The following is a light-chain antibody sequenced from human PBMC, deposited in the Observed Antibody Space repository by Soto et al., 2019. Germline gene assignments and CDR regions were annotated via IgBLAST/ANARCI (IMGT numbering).Light chain of an antibody. CDR3: QQSNDWRSIT. CDR1: QNINNW. J-gene: IGKJ5*01. V-gene: IGKV1-5*01. CDR2: DAS. Sequence: DIQLTQSPSTLSASIGDRVTITCRASQNINNWIAWYQQKPGKAPKFLIYDASTLESGVPSRFSGSGFGTEFSLTISSLQPDDFAVYYCQQSNDWRSITFGQGTRLEIK.